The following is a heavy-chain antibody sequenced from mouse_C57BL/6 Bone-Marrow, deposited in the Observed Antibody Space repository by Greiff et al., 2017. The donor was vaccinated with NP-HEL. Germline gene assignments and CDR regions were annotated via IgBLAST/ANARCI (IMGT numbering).Heavy chain of an antibody. J-gene: IGHJ3*01. V-gene: IGHV1-82*01. CDR3: ARDYDYSWFAY. D-gene: IGHD2-4*01. CDR1: GYAFSSSW. Sequence: QVQLKQSGPELVKPGASVKISCKASGYAFSSSWMNWVKQRPGKGLEWIGRIYPGDGDTTYNGKFKGKATLTADKSSSTAYMQLSSLTSEDSAVYFCARDYDYSWFAYWGQGTLVTVSA. CDR2: IYPGDGDT.